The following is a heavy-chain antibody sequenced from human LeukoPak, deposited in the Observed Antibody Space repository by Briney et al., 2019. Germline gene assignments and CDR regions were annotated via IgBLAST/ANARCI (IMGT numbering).Heavy chain of an antibody. Sequence: GGSLRLSCAASGFTFSSYAMHWVRQAPGKGLEWVAVISYDGSNKYYADSVKGRFTISRDNSKNTLYLQMNSLRAEDTAVYYCARGWVPTVTGTADYYYYYMDVWGKGTTVTVSS. V-gene: IGHV3-30-3*01. J-gene: IGHJ6*03. CDR1: GFTFSSYA. CDR2: ISYDGSNK. D-gene: IGHD4-11*01. CDR3: ARGWVPTVTGTADYYYYYMDV.